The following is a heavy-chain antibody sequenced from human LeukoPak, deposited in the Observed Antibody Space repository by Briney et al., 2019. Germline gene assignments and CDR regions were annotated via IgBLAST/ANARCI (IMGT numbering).Heavy chain of an antibody. D-gene: IGHD6-13*01. CDR2: IRRKDNSYTT. J-gene: IGHJ4*02. CDR1: GFTFTNYA. V-gene: IGHV3-72*01. CDR3: ARVGSTWDFDY. Sequence: GGSLRLSCLASGFTFTNYAMSWVRQAPGKGLEWVGRIRRKDNSYTTEYAAYVRGRFTIPRDDSKNSLYLQMNNVKTDDTAVYYCARVGSTWDFDYWGQGTVVIVSS.